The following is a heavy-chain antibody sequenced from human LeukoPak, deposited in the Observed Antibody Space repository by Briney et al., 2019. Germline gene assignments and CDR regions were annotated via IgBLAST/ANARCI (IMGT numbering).Heavy chain of an antibody. D-gene: IGHD2-8*01. CDR3: SRENGAFSPFGY. V-gene: IGHV4-4*02. J-gene: IGHJ4*02. Sequence: PSGTLSLTCGVSGGSIGNTNWWSWVRQPPGQGLEWIGEISLTGLTHHNPSLESRVTVSLDKSKNQLSLNLTSVTAADTAVYYCSRENGAFSPFGYWGQGTLVTVLS. CDR1: GGSIGNTNW. CDR2: ISLTGLT.